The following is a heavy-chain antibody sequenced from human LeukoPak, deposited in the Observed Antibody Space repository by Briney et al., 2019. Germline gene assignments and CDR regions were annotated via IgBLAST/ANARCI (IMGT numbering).Heavy chain of an antibody. CDR3: ARGRAYSSSSDY. CDR2: IIPIFGTA. J-gene: IGHJ4*02. V-gene: IGHV1-69*01. Sequence: ASVNVSCKASGGTFSSYAISWVRQAPGQGLGWMGGIIPIFGTANYAQKFQGRVTITADESTSTAYMELSSLRSEDTAVYYCARGRAYSSSSDYWGQGTLVTVSS. CDR1: GGTFSSYA. D-gene: IGHD6-6*01.